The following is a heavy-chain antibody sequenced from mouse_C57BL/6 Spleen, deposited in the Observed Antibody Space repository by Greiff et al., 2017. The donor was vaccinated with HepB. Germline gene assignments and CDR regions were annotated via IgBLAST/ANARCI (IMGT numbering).Heavy chain of an antibody. CDR3: ARYDGRSDYYAMDY. CDR1: GYTFTDYY. J-gene: IGHJ4*01. V-gene: IGHV1-26*01. Sequence: VQLQQSGPELVKPGASVKISCKASGYTFTDYYMNWVKQSHGKSLEWIGDRNPNNGGTSYNQQFKGKATLTVDKSSSTAYMELRSLTSEDSAVYYCARYDGRSDYYAMDYWGQGTSVTVSS. D-gene: IGHD1-1*01. CDR2: RNPNNGGT.